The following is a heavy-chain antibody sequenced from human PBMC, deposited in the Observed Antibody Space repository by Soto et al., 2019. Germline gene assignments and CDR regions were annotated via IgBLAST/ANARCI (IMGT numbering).Heavy chain of an antibody. CDR2: INHSGST. CDR3: ARGRSSGFSYYYYYGMDV. D-gene: IGHD3-10*01. Sequence: QVQLQQWGAGLLKPSETLSLTCAVYGGSFSGYYWSWIRQPPGKGLEWIGEINHSGSTNYNPSLKSRVTISVDTSKYQFSLKLSSVTAADTAVYYCARGRSSGFSYYYYYGMDVWGQGTTVTVSS. V-gene: IGHV4-34*01. CDR1: GGSFSGYY. J-gene: IGHJ6*02.